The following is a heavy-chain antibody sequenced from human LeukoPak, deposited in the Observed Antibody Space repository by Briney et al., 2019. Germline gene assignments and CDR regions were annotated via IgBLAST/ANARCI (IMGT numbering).Heavy chain of an antibody. V-gene: IGHV3-23*01. CDR1: GFTFSSYA. CDR2: ISGSSGST. J-gene: IGHJ1*01. Sequence: GSLILSCAASGFTFSSYAMSWVRPAPGKGLEWVSAISGSSGSTYYADSVKGRFTISRDNSKNTLYLQMNSLRAEDTAVYYCAKDGSSSWQDKYFQHWGQGTLDTVSS. D-gene: IGHD6-13*01. CDR3: AKDGSSSWQDKYFQH.